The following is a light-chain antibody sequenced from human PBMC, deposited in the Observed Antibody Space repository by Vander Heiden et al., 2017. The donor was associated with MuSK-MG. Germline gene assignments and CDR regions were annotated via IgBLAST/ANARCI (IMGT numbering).Light chain of an antibody. CDR2: QDT. CDR1: KLGDKH. CDR3: QAWDSSTEV. J-gene: IGLJ1*01. V-gene: IGLV3-1*01. Sequence: SYELTQPPSVSVSPGQTASITCSGDKLGDKHACWYQQKPGQSPVLLIYQDTKRPSGSPERFSGSSSGNTATLTIGGTQAMDEADYYCQAWDSSTEVFGTGTKVTVL.